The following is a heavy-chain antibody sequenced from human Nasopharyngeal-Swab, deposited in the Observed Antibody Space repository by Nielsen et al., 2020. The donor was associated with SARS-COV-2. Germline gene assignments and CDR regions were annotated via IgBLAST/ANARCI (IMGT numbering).Heavy chain of an antibody. V-gene: IGHV3-33*01. D-gene: IGHD6-19*01. Sequence: GGSLRLSCAASGFTFSSYGMHWVRQAPGKGLEWVAVIWYDGSNKYYADSVKGRFTISRDNSKNTLYLQMNSLRAEDTAVYYCARDWPVAGTGDDYWGQGTLVTVSS. CDR1: GFTFSSYG. CDR2: IWYDGSNK. J-gene: IGHJ4*02. CDR3: ARDWPVAGTGDDY.